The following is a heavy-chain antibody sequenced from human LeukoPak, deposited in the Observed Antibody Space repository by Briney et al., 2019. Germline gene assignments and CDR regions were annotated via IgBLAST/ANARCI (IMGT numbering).Heavy chain of an antibody. V-gene: IGHV1-2*02. CDR2: ISPTHGVT. J-gene: IGHJ4*02. Sequence: ASVKVSCKTSGYTFSDNYMHWVRQAPAQGLEWMGWISPTHGVTRYAQMFQGRVALTRDTSSSTAYMELSRLRSDDTAVYYCVTDGLSWNYDYWGQGTLVAVSS. CDR3: VTDGLSWNYDY. CDR1: GYTFSDNY. D-gene: IGHD1-7*01.